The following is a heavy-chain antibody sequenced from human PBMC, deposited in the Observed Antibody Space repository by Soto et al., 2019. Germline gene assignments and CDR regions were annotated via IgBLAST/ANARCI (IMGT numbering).Heavy chain of an antibody. CDR1: GYTFTSYG. Sequence: ASVKVSCKASGYTFTSYGISWVRQAPGQGLEWMGWISAYNGNTNYAQKLQGRVTMTTDTSTSTAYMELRSLRSDDTAVYYCARDGRKDYDFWSGYYQMAGDAFDIWGQGTMVTVSS. J-gene: IGHJ3*02. D-gene: IGHD3-3*01. V-gene: IGHV1-18*01. CDR2: ISAYNGNT. CDR3: ARDGRKDYDFWSGYYQMAGDAFDI.